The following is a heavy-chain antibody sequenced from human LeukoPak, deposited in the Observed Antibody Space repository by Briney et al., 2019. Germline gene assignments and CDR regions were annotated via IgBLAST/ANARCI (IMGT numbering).Heavy chain of an antibody. CDR1: GFTFSSYW. Sequence: PGGSLRLSCAASGFTFSSYWMSWVRQAPGKGLEWVANIKQDGSEKYYVDSVKGRFTISRDNAKNSLYLQMNSLRAEDTAVYYCARDGARMVRGVIIAAPDDYWGQGTLVTVSS. CDR3: ARDGARMVRGVIIAAPDDY. J-gene: IGHJ4*02. CDR2: IKQDGSEK. D-gene: IGHD3-10*01. V-gene: IGHV3-7*01.